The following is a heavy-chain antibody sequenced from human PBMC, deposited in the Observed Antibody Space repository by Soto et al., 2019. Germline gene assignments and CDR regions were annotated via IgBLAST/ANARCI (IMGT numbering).Heavy chain of an antibody. D-gene: IGHD5-12*01. Sequence: LSLTCTVSGGSISSYYWSWIRQPPGKGLEWIGYIYYSGSTNYNPSLKSRVTISVDTSKNQFSLKLSSVTAADTAVYYCARGLNSGYYFFPWFDPWGQGTLVTVSS. J-gene: IGHJ5*02. CDR1: GGSISSYY. CDR2: IYYSGST. CDR3: ARGLNSGYYFFPWFDP. V-gene: IGHV4-59*01.